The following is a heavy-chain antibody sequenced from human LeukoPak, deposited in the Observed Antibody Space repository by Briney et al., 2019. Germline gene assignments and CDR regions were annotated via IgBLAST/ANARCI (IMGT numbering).Heavy chain of an antibody. J-gene: IGHJ4*02. CDR3: ARLLSGWYLADN. V-gene: IGHV3-30*04. Sequence: PGRSLRLSCAASGFTFSSYAMHWVRQAPGKGLEWVAVISYDGSNKYYADSVKGRFTISRDNSKNTPYLQMNSLRAEDTAVYYCARLLSGWYLADNWGQGTLVTVSS. CDR2: ISYDGSNK. D-gene: IGHD6-19*01. CDR1: GFTFSSYA.